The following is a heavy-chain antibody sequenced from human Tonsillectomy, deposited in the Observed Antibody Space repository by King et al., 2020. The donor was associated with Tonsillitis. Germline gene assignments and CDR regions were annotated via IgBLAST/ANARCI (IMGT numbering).Heavy chain of an antibody. V-gene: IGHV4-34*01. D-gene: IGHD1-26*01. J-gene: IGHJ6*02. CDR2: INHSGST. Sequence: VQLQQWGAGLLKPSETLSLTCAVYGGSFSGYYWSWIRQPPGKGLEWIGEINHSGSTNYNPSLKSRVTISVDTSKNQFSLKLSSVTAADTAVYYCARDWWELNYYYYGMDVWGQGTTVTVSS. CDR3: ARDWWELNYYYYGMDV. CDR1: GGSFSGYY.